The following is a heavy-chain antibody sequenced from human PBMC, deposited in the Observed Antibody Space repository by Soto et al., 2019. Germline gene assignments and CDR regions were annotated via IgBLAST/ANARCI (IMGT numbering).Heavy chain of an antibody. J-gene: IGHJ4*02. V-gene: IGHV3-23*01. CDR3: PKVSTMIPVLILDYFDY. D-gene: IGHD3-22*01. CDR1: GFTFSSYA. Sequence: EVQLLESGGGLVQPGGSLRLSCAASGFTFSSYAMSWVRQAPGKGLEWVSVISGSGGSTYYADSVKGRFTISRDNSKNTLYLQLTTLRAEDTSVYYFPKVSTMIPVLILDYFDYWGQGTLVTVSS. CDR2: ISGSGGST.